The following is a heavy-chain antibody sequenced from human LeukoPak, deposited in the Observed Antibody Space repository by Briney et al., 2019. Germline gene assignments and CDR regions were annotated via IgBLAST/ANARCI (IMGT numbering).Heavy chain of an antibody. CDR2: ISVSGSNT. J-gene: IGHJ6*02. CDR3: AKNPAAGYCSGGSCSTYYYYNGMDV. CDR1: GFTFGNYA. Sequence: PGGSLRLSYAGSGFTFGNYAMGWVRQAPGKGLELVSTISVSGSNTYYTDSVKGRFTISRDNSKNTLYLQMNSLRAEETAEYSCAKNPAAGYCSGGSCSTYYYYNGMDVWGQGTTVSVSS. V-gene: IGHV3-23*01. D-gene: IGHD2-15*01.